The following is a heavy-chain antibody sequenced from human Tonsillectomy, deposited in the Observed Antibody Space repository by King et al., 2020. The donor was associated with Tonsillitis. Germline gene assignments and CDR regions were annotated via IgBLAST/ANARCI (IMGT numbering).Heavy chain of an antibody. CDR3: AKAGLTTVTTPIDY. CDR2: ISVSGGVT. Sequence: VQLVESGGDLVQPGGSLRPSCAASGFTFSNYDMNWVRQAPGKGLEWVSTISVSGGVTYYADSLKGRFTVSRDNSKNTLYLQMNTLRAEDTAIYYCAKAGLTTVTTPIDYWGQGTLVTVSS. CDR1: GFTFSNYD. V-gene: IGHV3-23*04. J-gene: IGHJ4*02. D-gene: IGHD4-17*01.